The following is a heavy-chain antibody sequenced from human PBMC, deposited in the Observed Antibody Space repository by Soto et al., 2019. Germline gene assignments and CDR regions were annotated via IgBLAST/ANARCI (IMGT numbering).Heavy chain of an antibody. J-gene: IGHJ2*01. CDR3: VFFFQAEDGIRDTVPVSAFLLNRSSDL. D-gene: IGHD2-15*01. V-gene: IGHV3-23*01. CDR2: ISGSGGRK. Sequence: KRLEWVSAISGSGGRKYDADSEKGRFTISRDNSKNTLYLQMNSLRAEDTAVYYCVFFFQAEDGIRDTVPVSAFLLNRSSDL.